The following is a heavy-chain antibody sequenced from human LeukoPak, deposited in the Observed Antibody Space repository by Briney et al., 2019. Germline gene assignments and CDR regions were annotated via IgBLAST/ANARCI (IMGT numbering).Heavy chain of an antibody. CDR3: ARDAPFCSSISCYYFHS. J-gene: IGHJ4*02. V-gene: IGHV1-2*02. D-gene: IGHD2-2*01. Sequence: GASVKVSCKASGYAFTDYYMHWVRQAPGQGLEWMGWINPNSGGTKYAQKFQGRVTMTRDTSISTAYMERSRLRSDDTAVYYCARDAPFCSSISCYYFHSCGQGSLVTVSS. CDR2: INPNSGGT. CDR1: GYAFTDYY.